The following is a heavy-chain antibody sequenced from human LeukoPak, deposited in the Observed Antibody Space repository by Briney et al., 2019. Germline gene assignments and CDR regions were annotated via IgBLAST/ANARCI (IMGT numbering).Heavy chain of an antibody. J-gene: IGHJ4*02. V-gene: IGHV3-30*18. CDR2: ISYDGSDK. Sequence: PGRSLRLSCGASGFTFSNYGIHWVRQAPGKGLEWVAVISYDGSDKYYADSVKGRFIISRDNSKNTLYLQMISLRAEDTADYYCAKDAPVGDFWSGYYVFDYWGQGTLVTVSS. CDR1: GFTFSNYG. D-gene: IGHD3-3*01. CDR3: AKDAPVGDFWSGYYVFDY.